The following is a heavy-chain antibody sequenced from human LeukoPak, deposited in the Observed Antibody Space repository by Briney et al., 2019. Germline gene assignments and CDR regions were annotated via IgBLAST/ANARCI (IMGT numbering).Heavy chain of an antibody. CDR3: ARGSGSYES. J-gene: IGHJ4*02. V-gene: IGHV3-23*01. CDR1: GFTFSSYA. CDR2: ISGSGGST. Sequence: GGSLRLSCAASGFTFSSYAMSWVRQAPGKGLEWVSAISGSGGSTYYADSVKGRFTISRDNAKNSLYLQMNSLRAEDTAVYYCARGSGSYESWGQGTLVTVSS. D-gene: IGHD1-26*01.